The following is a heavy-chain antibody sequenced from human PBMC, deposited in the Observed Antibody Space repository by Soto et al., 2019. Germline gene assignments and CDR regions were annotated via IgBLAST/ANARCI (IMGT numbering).Heavy chain of an antibody. V-gene: IGHV3-30*02. CDR2: IWHDGGNK. D-gene: IGHD4-4*01. J-gene: IGHJ4*02. CDR3: AKDSNKYSSSLRGRYFDY. CDR1: GFTFSSYG. Sequence: GGSLRLSCAASGFTFSSYGMHWVRQAPGKGLEWVAFIWHDGGNKFYADYVKGRFTISRDNSKNTLLLQMNSLGAEDTAVYYCAKDSNKYSSSLRGRYFDYWGQGIGVTVSS.